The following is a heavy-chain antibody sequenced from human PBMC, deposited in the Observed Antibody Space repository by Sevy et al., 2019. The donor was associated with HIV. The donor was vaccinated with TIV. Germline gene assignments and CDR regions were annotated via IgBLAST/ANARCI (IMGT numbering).Heavy chain of an antibody. V-gene: IGHV4-59*13. CDR3: AASYYDFLTSSGGWFDP. CDR1: GGSNNNYY. J-gene: IGHJ5*02. CDR2: ILHTGST. Sequence: SETLSLTCSLSGGSNNNYYWSWIRQPPGKGLEWIGYILHTGSTNYNPSLKSRVTISIDKSNNQFSLKLSSVTAADTAVYYCAASYYDFLTSSGGWFDPWGRGTLVTVSS. D-gene: IGHD3-9*01.